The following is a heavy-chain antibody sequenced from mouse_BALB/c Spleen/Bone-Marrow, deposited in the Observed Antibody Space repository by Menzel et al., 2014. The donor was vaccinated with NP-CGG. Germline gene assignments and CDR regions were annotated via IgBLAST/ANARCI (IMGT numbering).Heavy chain of an antibody. CDR3: ARYDYGTKRAWFAY. CDR1: GYTFTSYW. CDR2: INPGTDYT. V-gene: IGHV1-7*01. D-gene: IGHD1-1*01. J-gene: IGHJ3*01. Sequence: LQESGPEPAKPGASVKMSCKASGYTFTSYWMHWLKRRPGQGLEWIGYINPGTDYTEYNQKFKDKATLTADTSSTTAYMQLSSLTSEDSAVYYCARYDYGTKRAWFAYWGQGTLVTVSA.